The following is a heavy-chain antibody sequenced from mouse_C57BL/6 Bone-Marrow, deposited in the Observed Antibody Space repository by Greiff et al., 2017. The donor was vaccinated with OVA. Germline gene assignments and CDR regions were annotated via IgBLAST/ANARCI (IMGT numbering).Heavy chain of an antibody. J-gene: IGHJ1*03. CDR1: GYAFSSSW. D-gene: IGHD1-1*01. Sequence: QVQLQQSGPELVKPGASVKISCKASGYAFSSSWMNWVKQRPGKGLEWIGRIYPGDGDTNYNGKFKDKATLTADKSSSTAYMQLSSLTSEDSAVYFCAREGGSWYFDVWGTGTTVTVSS. CDR2: IYPGDGDT. V-gene: IGHV1-82*01. CDR3: AREGGSWYFDV.